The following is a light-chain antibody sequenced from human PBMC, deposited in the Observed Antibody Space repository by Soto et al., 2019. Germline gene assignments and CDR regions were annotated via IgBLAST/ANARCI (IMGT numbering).Light chain of an antibody. Sequence: SYELTQPFSVSVALGQTARITCGGDNIGNKNVQWYQQKPGQAPVLVIYRDNNRPSGIPERFSGSNARNTATLTITGAQAGDEAEYYCQVWASNTGVFGGGTKLTVL. CDR1: NIGNKN. V-gene: IGLV3-9*01. CDR2: RDN. J-gene: IGLJ3*02. CDR3: QVWASNTGV.